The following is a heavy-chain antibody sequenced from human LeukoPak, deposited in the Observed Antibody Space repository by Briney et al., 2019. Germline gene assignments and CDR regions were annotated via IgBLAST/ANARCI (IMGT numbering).Heavy chain of an antibody. CDR2: INWSGDNT. D-gene: IGHD6-6*01. Sequence: PGGSLRLSCEDSGFTFADYGLSWVRQAPGKGPQWVAGINWSGDNTFYADSVKGRFTISRDNTKKTLYLQMNNLRGDDTATYYCARDLSSNSSNLAYWGQGTLVTVSS. J-gene: IGHJ4*02. CDR3: ARDLSSNSSNLAY. V-gene: IGHV3-20*04. CDR1: GFTFADYG.